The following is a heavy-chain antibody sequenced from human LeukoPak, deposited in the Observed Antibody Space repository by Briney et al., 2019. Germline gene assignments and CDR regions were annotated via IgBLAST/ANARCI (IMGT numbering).Heavy chain of an antibody. CDR2: ISYDGSNK. CDR3: ARDYLPIRDYDFWSEPFDY. Sequence: GGSLRLFCAASGFTFSSYAMHWVRQAPGKGLEWVAVISYDGSNKYYADSVKGRFTISRDNSKNTLYLQMNSLRAEDTAVYYCARDYLPIRDYDFWSEPFDYWGQGTLVTVSS. D-gene: IGHD3-3*01. CDR1: GFTFSSYA. J-gene: IGHJ4*02. V-gene: IGHV3-30*04.